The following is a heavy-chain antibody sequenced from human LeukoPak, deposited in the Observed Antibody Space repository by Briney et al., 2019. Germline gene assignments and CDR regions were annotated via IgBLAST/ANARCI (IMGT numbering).Heavy chain of an antibody. D-gene: IGHD3-9*01. CDR3: ARESRKAYYGILTGYFDY. V-gene: IGHV3-11*05. CDR1: GFTFSDYY. Sequence: PGGSLRLSCAASGFTFSDYYMSWIRQAPGKGLEWVSYISSSSSYTNYADSVKGRFTISRDNAKNSLYLQMNSLRAEDTAVYYCARESRKAYYGILTGYFDYWGQGTLVTVSS. CDR2: ISSSSSYT. J-gene: IGHJ4*02.